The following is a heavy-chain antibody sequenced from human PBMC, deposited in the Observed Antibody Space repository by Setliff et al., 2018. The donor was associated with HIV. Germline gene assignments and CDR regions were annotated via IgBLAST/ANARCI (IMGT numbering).Heavy chain of an antibody. CDR1: GFTFSSYA. CDR2: ISGSGGST. D-gene: IGHD5-12*01. V-gene: IGHV3-23*01. CDR3: AKDPRAAVATICDY. Sequence: QPGGSLRLSCAASGFTFSSYAMSWVRQAPGKGLEWVSVISGSGGSTYYADSVKGRFTISRDNSKNTLYLQMNSLRAEDTAVYYCAKDPRAAVATICDYWGQGTLVTVSS. J-gene: IGHJ4*02.